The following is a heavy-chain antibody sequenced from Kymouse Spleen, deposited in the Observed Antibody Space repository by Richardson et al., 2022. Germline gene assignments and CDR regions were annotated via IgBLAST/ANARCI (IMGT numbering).Heavy chain of an antibody. D-gene: IGHD1-20*01,IGHD1-7*01. J-gene: IGHJ5*02. V-gene: IGHV3-15*01. Sequence: EVQLVESGGGLVKPGGSLRLSCAASGFTFSNAWMSWVRQAPGKGLEWVGRIKSKTDGGTTDYAAPVKGRFTISRDDSKNTLYLQMNSLKTEDTAVYYCTRDYNWENWFDPWGQGTLVTVSS. CDR2: IKSKTDGGTT. CDR3: TRDYNWENWFDP. CDR1: GFTFSNAW.